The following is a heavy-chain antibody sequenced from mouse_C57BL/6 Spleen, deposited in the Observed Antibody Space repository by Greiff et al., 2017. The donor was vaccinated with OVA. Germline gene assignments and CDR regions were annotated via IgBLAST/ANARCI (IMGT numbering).Heavy chain of an antibody. CDR2: IYPGSGST. J-gene: IGHJ4*01. D-gene: IGHD2-4*01. CDR3: ARGGSSYDYPYYAMDY. Sequence: QVQLQQPGAELVKPGASVKMSCKASGYTFTSYWITWVKQRPGQGLEWIGDIYPGSGSTNYNEKFKSKATLTVDTSSSTAYMQLSSLTSEDSAVXDCARGGSSYDYPYYAMDYWGQGTSVTVSS. CDR1: GYTFTSYW. V-gene: IGHV1-55*01.